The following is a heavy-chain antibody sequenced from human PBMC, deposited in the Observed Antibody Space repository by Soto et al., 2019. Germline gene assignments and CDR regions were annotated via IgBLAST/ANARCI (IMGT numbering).Heavy chain of an antibody. J-gene: IGHJ4*02. V-gene: IGHV3-23*01. CDR1: GFSFTNYA. CDR2: ISNTATNT. D-gene: IGHD5-18*01. Sequence: GGSLRLSCAASGFSFTNYAMTWVRQTPGKGLEWVSSISNTATNTHYADPVEGRFIISRDQSRSTVYLHMNSLRAEDTAVYYCAVQLWDSGYWGQGTLVTVSS. CDR3: AVQLWDSGY.